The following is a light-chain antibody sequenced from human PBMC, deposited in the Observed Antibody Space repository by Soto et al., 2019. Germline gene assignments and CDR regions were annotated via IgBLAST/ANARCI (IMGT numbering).Light chain of an antibody. CDR2: GAS. CDR3: QQYGTFPRT. Sequence: EIVLTQSPGTLSLSPGERAALSCRASQSVSNSYVAWYQQKPGQAPRLLIYGASLRATGIPDRFSGSGSGTGFTLTISRLEPEDFAVYYCQQYGTFPRTFGQGTKVEIK. CDR1: QSVSNSY. V-gene: IGKV3-20*01. J-gene: IGKJ1*01.